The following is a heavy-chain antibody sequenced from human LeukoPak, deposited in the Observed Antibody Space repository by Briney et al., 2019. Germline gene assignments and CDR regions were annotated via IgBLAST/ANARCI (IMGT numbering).Heavy chain of an antibody. Sequence: ASVTVSCTASGYTFTSYYMHWVRQAPGEGLEWMGLINPSGGSTNYAQKFQGRVTMTRDMSTSTVYMELSSLRSEDTAVYYCARVAAEVVGVPGAIGFGWLRRDYYYMDVWGKGTTVTVSS. CDR2: INPSGGST. V-gene: IGHV1-46*01. D-gene: IGHD2-2*02. CDR1: GYTFTSYY. J-gene: IGHJ6*03. CDR3: ARVAAEVVGVPGAIGFGWLRRDYYYMDV.